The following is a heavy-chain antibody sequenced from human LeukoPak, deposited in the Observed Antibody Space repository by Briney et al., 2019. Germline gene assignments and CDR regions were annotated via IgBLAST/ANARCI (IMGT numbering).Heavy chain of an antibody. CDR1: GFTFSSYA. CDR3: AKWREGSASLFEY. J-gene: IGHJ4*02. D-gene: IGHD6-19*01. Sequence: GGSLRLSCGASGFTFSSYAMSWVRQAPGKGLEWVSAISGSGGNTYYTDSVKGRFTISRDNSKNTVYLQMNRLRAEDTAVYYCAKWREGSASLFEYWGQGTLVTVSS. V-gene: IGHV3-23*01. CDR2: ISGSGGNT.